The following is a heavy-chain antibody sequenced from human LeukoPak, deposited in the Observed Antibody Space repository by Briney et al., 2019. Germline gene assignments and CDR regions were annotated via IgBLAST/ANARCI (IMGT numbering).Heavy chain of an antibody. CDR1: GFTFSSYW. V-gene: IGHV3-7*01. CDR3: ARVVRGVIIGSDAFDI. D-gene: IGHD3-10*01. CDR2: IKQDGSEK. J-gene: IGHJ3*02. Sequence: GGSLRLSCAASGFTFSSYWMSWVRQAPGKGLEWVANIKQDGSEKYYVDSVKGRFTISRDNAKNSLYLQMNSLRAEDTAVYYCARVVRGVIIGSDAFDIWSQGTMVTVSS.